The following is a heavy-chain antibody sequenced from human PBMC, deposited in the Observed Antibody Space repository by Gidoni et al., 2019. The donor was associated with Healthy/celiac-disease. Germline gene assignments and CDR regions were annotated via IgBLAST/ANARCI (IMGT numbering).Heavy chain of an antibody. CDR2: ISAYNGNT. J-gene: IGHJ4*02. CDR1: GYTFTSYG. Sequence: QVQLVQSCAEVKKPGASVKVSCKASGYTFTSYGISWVRQAPGQGLEWMGWISAYNGNTNYAQKLQGRVTMTTDTSTSTAYMELRSLRSDDTAVYYCARVSAAYGDSTPQSDYWGQGTLVTVSS. V-gene: IGHV1-18*01. D-gene: IGHD4-17*01. CDR3: ARVSAAYGDSTPQSDY.